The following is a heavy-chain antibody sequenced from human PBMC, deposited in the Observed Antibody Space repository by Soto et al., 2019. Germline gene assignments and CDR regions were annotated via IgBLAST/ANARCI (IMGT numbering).Heavy chain of an antibody. V-gene: IGHV3-30*18. CDR3: AKGPWHLAHGHYFDY. CDR2: ISHDGSTI. Sequence: QVEVVESGGGVVQPGRSLRLSCAASGFTFSNYAMHWVRQAPGKGLEWVAGISHDGSTIYYVDSVKGRFTVSRDNSKNTSYLHMSSLRADDTAVYSCAKGPWHLAHGHYFDYWGQGTLVTVSS. CDR1: GFTFSNYA. D-gene: IGHD5-12*01. J-gene: IGHJ4*02.